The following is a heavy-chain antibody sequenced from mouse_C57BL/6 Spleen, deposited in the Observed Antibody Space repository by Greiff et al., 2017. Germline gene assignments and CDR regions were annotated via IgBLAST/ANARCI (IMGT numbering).Heavy chain of an antibody. V-gene: IGHV1-81*01. CDR1: GYTFTSYG. J-gene: IGHJ2*01. CDR2: IYPRSGNT. Sequence: QVHVKQSGAELARPGASVKLSCKASGYTFTSYGISWVKQRTGQGLEWIGEIYPRSGNTYYNEKFKGKATLTADKSSSTAYMELRSLTSEDSAVYFCARAHYDGGRGDYWGQGTTLTVSS. D-gene: IGHD1-2*01. CDR3: ARAHYDGGRGDY.